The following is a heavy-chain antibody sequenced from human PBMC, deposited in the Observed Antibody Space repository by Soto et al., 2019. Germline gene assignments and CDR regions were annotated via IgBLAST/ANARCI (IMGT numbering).Heavy chain of an antibody. CDR2: IYSSGST. Sequence: SETLSLTCTVSGDSIRNFYWSWIRQPAGKGLEWIGRIYSSGSTDYNASLKSRVSMSVDRSNNQFFLRLTSVTAEDTAVYYCVRDCSGGGCYSDYGMDVWGQGTTVTVS. D-gene: IGHD2-15*01. V-gene: IGHV4-4*07. CDR3: VRDCSGGGCYSDYGMDV. J-gene: IGHJ6*02. CDR1: GDSIRNFY.